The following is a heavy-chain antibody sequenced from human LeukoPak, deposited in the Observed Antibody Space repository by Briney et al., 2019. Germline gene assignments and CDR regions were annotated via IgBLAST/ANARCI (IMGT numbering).Heavy chain of an antibody. Sequence: GGSLRLSCVASGLTFSNYWLTWVRQAPGKGLEWVANINRDGSEKYYVDSVKGRFTISRDNANNSWNLQMNSLRAEDTAVCFCATGGSYHVYWGHGTLVTVSS. CDR1: GLTFSNYW. V-gene: IGHV3-7*05. D-gene: IGHD1-26*01. CDR2: INRDGSEK. J-gene: IGHJ4*03. CDR3: ATGGSYHVY.